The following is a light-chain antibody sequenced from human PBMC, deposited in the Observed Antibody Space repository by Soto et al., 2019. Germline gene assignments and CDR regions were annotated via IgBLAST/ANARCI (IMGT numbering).Light chain of an antibody. J-gene: IGKJ4*01. CDR2: AAS. V-gene: IGKV1-5*01. CDR3: QKYNSAPLT. Sequence: DIQMTQSPSTLPASVGDRVTITCRASQSISNWLAWYQQKPGKAPKLLIYAASSLQSGVPSRFSGSGSGTDFTLTISSLQPEDVAAYYCQKYNSAPLTFGGGTKVDIK. CDR1: QSISNW.